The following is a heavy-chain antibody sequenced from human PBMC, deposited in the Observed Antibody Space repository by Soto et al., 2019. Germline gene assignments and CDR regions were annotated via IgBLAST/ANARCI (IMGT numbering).Heavy chain of an antibody. D-gene: IGHD3-10*01. V-gene: IGHV4-30-2*01. CDR3: ARAHGSGWGAFDI. Sequence: LTLTCAVPGTSIPSPGFSWIWIRQPPGKGLEWIGYIYHSGSTYYNPSLKSRVTISVDRSKNQFSLKLSSVTAADTAVYYCARAHGSGWGAFDIWGQGTMVT. J-gene: IGHJ3*02. CDR2: IYHSGST. CDR1: GTSIPSPGFS.